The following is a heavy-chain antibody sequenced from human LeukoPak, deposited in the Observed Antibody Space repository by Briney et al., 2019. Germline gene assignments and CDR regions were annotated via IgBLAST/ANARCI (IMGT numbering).Heavy chain of an antibody. J-gene: IGHJ4*02. Sequence: GGSLRLSCAASGFTFSNYWMDWVRQAPGKGLVWVSRINNDGSSTTYADSVKGRFTISSDNAKYTLYLQMNSLRAEDTAVYYCARETEMANLDYWGQGTLVTVSS. CDR2: INNDGSST. CDR1: GFTFSNYW. CDR3: ARETEMANLDY. D-gene: IGHD5-24*01. V-gene: IGHV3-74*01.